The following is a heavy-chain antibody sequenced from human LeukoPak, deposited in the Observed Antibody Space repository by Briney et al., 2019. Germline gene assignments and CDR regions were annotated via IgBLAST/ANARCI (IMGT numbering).Heavy chain of an antibody. D-gene: IGHD5-18*01. V-gene: IGHV4-59*02. CDR1: GGSVSSHY. Sequence: SETLSLTCKVSGGSVSSHYWSWIRLPPGRGLEWIGYIYYIGTTSYNPSLKSRVTISVDTSKNQFSLKLSAVTAADTAVYYCARDQRYSYGDYYFDYWGQGTLVTVSS. CDR3: ARDQRYSYGDYYFDY. CDR2: IYYIGTT. J-gene: IGHJ4*02.